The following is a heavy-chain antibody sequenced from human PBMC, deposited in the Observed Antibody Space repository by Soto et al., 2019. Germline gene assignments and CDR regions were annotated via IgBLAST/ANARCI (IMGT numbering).Heavy chain of an antibody. D-gene: IGHD3-22*01. CDR1: GYTFRNYA. J-gene: IGHJ4*02. Sequence: LVGSGGGGVQPGRWHSPSCVVSTAPGYTFRNYAIHWVRQVPGKGLEWEAVISYDGSNKYYADSVRGRFTISRDNSKNTLYLQMNSLRAEDTAVYYCASVPFTFYYDSSGPQISVGYWGQGTLVTVSS. CDR3: ASVPFTFYYDSSGPQISVGY. CDR2: ISYDGSNK. V-gene: IGHV3-30-3*01.